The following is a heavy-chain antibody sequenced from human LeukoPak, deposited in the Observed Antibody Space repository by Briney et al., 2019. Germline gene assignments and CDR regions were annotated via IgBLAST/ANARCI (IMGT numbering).Heavy chain of an antibody. V-gene: IGHV3-48*03. D-gene: IGHD3-22*01. CDR1: GFTFSSYE. Sequence: GGSLRLSCAASGFTFSSYEMNWVRQAPGKGLEWVSYISSSGSTIYYADSVKGRFTISRDNAKNSLCLQMNSLRAEDTAVYYCARGIYYDSSGPYFDPWGQGTLVTVSS. J-gene: IGHJ5*02. CDR2: ISSSGSTI. CDR3: ARGIYYDSSGPYFDP.